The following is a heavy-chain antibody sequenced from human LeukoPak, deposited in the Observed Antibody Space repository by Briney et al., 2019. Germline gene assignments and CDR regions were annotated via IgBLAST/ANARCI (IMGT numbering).Heavy chain of an antibody. D-gene: IGHD2-2*01. CDR2: ILSDGSKE. Sequence: PGGSLRLSCAASGFTFSSYGTHWVRQAPGKGLEWVAVILSDGSKEFYTDSVKGRFTISRDNSKNTLYLQMNSLGAEDTAVYYCAKATYCSSTSCPHDWFDPWGQGTLVTVPS. V-gene: IGHV3-33*06. CDR3: AKATYCSSTSCPHDWFDP. J-gene: IGHJ5*02. CDR1: GFTFSSYG.